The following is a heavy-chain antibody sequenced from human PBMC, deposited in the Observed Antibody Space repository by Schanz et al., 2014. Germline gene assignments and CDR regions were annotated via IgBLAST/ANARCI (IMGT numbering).Heavy chain of an antibody. V-gene: IGHV1-18*01. D-gene: IGHD1-26*01. J-gene: IGHJ4*02. CDR2: ISPYNAIT. CDR3: ARDRDQWDGNYLDY. CDR1: GYTFTNYG. Sequence: QVQLVQSGPEVKRPGASVKVSCKASGYTFTNYGISWVRQAPGQGLQWVGWISPYNAITHYVQKFQGRVTMTTDTSTSTVYMELRSLTSDDSAVYYCARDRDQWDGNYLDYWGQGTLVTVSS.